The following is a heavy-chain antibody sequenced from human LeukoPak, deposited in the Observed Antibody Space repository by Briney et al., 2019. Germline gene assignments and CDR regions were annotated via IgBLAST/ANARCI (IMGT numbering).Heavy chain of an antibody. CDR3: ARGQPATVPLAPLDC. D-gene: IGHD2-2*01. Sequence: GGSLRLSCAASGFTFSSYSMNWVRQAPGKGLEWVSSISSSSSYIYYADSVKGRFTISRDNAKNSLYLQMNSLRAEDTAAYYCARGQPATVPLAPLDCWGQGTLVTVSS. V-gene: IGHV3-21*01. CDR1: GFTFSSYS. J-gene: IGHJ4*02. CDR2: ISSSSSYI.